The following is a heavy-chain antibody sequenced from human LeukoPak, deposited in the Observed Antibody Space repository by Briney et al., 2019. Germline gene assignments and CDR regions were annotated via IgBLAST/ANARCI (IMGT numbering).Heavy chain of an antibody. CDR3: ATDQGSSWRTGLDY. J-gene: IGHJ4*02. CDR1: GFTFSSYS. V-gene: IGHV3-21*01. Sequence: GGSLRLSCAASGFTFSSYSMNWVRQAPGEGLEWVSSISSSATYIYYADSVKGRFTISRDNAKNSLYLQMNSLRAEDTAVYYCATDQGSSWRTGLDYWGQGTLVTVSS. CDR2: ISSSATYI. D-gene: IGHD6-13*01.